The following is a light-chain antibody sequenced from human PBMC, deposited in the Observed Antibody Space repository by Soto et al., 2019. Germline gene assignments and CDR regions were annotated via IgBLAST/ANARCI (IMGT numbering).Light chain of an antibody. V-gene: IGLV2-14*03. CDR2: DVS. Sequence: QSVLTQPASVSGSPGQSITISCTGTSSDVGGYNYVSWYQQHPGKAPKLMIYDVSNRPSGVSNRFSGSKSGNTASLTISGLQAEDEADYYCSSYTSTRFPVVFGGGTKLTVL. CDR1: SSDVGGYNY. CDR3: SSYTSTRFPVV. J-gene: IGLJ3*02.